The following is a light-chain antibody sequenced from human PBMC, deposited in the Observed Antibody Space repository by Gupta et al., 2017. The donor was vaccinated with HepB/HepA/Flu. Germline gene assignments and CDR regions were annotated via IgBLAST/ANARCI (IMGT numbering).Light chain of an antibody. Sequence: DIQMTQSPSSVSASVGDRVTITCRASQDISRWLAWYQQKPGEAPRLLIYYASILQSGVPSRFSGSGFGVDFTLTISSLQPEDSATYYCRQPDSFPRSFGQGTKLEIK. CDR1: QDISRW. CDR3: RQPDSFPRS. CDR2: YAS. V-gene: IGKV1-12*01. J-gene: IGKJ2*04.